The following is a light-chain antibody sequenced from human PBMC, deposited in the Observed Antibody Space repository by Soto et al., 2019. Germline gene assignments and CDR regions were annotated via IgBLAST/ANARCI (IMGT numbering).Light chain of an antibody. V-gene: IGKV3-20*01. CDR3: QRYGSSPLIT. Sequence: EVVLTQSPGTLSLSPGERATLSCRASQSVTSRYLAWYQQKPGQAPRLLIYDASNRATGIPARFSGSGSGTDFTLTISRLEPEDFAVYFCQRYGSSPLITFGQGTRLEIK. CDR2: DAS. J-gene: IGKJ5*01. CDR1: QSVTSRY.